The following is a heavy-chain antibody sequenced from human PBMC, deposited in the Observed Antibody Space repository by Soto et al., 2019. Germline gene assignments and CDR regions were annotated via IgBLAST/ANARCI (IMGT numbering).Heavy chain of an antibody. J-gene: IGHJ4*02. V-gene: IGHV1-18*04. CDR1: GYTFTSYG. D-gene: IGHD3-3*01. Sequence: QVQLVQSGAEVKKPGASVKVSCKASGYTFTSYGISWVRQAPGQGLEWMGWISAYNGNTNYAQKLQGRVTMTTDTSTSTAYIELRSLISDDTAVYYCARESPYDFWSGVYYFDYWGQGTLVTVSS. CDR3: ARESPYDFWSGVYYFDY. CDR2: ISAYNGNT.